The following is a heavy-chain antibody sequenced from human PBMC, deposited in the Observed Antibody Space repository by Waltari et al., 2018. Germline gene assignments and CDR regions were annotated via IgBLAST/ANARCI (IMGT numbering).Heavy chain of an antibody. CDR2: IYYSGTT. D-gene: IGHD6-6*01. Sequence: QVQLQESGPGLVKPSETLSLTCTVSGGSVISGSYYWSWIRPPPGKGLAWIGYIYYSGTTNYTPSLTRRVTISVDTSTHQFSLRLHSVTAADTAVYFCARQGVASRPIDSWGQGTLVTVSS. CDR1: GGSVISGSYY. CDR3: ARQGVASRPIDS. J-gene: IGHJ4*02. V-gene: IGHV4-61*01.